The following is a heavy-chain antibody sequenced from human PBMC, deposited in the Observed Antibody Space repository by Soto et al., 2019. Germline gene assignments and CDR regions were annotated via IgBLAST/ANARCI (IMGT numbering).Heavy chain of an antibody. Sequence: PSETLSLTCSVSGGSIKSGDHYWSWIRPPPGKGLEWIEYIYYRGSTYYNPSLKSRVIISVDTSKNQFSLNLTSLAAADTAVYFCARDLVGCAFDEVCQYYGMDVWGQGTTVTVSS. J-gene: IGHJ6*02. D-gene: IGHD3-9*01. CDR2: IYYRGST. CDR1: GGSIKSGDHY. V-gene: IGHV4-30-4*01. CDR3: ARDLVGCAFDEVCQYYGMDV.